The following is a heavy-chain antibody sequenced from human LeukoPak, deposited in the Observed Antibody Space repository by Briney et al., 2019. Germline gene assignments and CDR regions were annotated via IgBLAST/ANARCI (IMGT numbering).Heavy chain of an antibody. CDR2: INHSGST. CDR3: ARGMIVVSYYFDY. V-gene: IGHV4-34*01. CDR1: GGSFSGYY. Sequence: SETLPLTCAVYGGSFSGYYWSWIRQPPGKGLEWIGEINHSGSTNYNPSLKSRVTISVDTSKNQFSLKLSSVTAADTAVYYCARGMIVVSYYFDYWGQGTLVTVSS. D-gene: IGHD3-22*01. J-gene: IGHJ4*02.